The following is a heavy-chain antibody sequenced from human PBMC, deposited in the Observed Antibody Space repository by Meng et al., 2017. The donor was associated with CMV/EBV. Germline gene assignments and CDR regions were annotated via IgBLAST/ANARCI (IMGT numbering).Heavy chain of an antibody. D-gene: IGHD3-16*01. V-gene: IGHV3-7*01. CDR1: GGPISSYY. J-gene: IGHJ5*02. CDR2: IKQDGSEK. CDR3: ARDLRDWFDP. Sequence: GGSLRLSCTVSGGPISSYYWSWIRQPPGKGLEWVANIKQDGSEKYYVDSVKGRFTISRDNAKNSLYLQMNSLRAEDTAVYYCARDLRDWFDPWGQGTLVTVSS.